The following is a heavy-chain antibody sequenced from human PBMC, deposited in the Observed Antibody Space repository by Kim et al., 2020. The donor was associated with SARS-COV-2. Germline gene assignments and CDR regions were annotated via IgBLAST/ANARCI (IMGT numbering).Heavy chain of an antibody. D-gene: IGHD3-22*01. CDR3: ARGPALYDSSGYYHEGLFDY. CDR2: INHSGST. J-gene: IGHJ4*02. CDR1: GGSFSGYY. Sequence: SETLSLTCAVYGGSFSGYYWSWIRQPPGKGLEWIGEINHSGSTNYNPSLKSRVTISVDTSKNQFSLKLSSVTAADTAVYYCARGPALYDSSGYYHEGLFDYWGQGTLVTVSS. V-gene: IGHV4-34*01.